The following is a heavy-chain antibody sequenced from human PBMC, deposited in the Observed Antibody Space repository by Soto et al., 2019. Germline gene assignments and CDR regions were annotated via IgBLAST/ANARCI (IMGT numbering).Heavy chain of an antibody. Sequence: LRLSCAASGFTFSSYAMSWVRQAPGKGLEWVSAISGSGGSTYYADSVKGRFTISRDNSKNTLYLQMNSLRAEDTAVYYCAKRPDIVVVVAATRRDWYFDLWGRGTLVTISS. J-gene: IGHJ2*01. CDR3: AKRPDIVVVVAATRRDWYFDL. CDR2: ISGSGGST. V-gene: IGHV3-23*01. D-gene: IGHD2-15*01. CDR1: GFTFSSYA.